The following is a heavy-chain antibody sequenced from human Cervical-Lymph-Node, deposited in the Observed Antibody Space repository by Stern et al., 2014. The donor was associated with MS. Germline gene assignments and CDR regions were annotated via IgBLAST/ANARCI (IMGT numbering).Heavy chain of an antibody. J-gene: IGHJ6*02. CDR2: HFWDDDE. CDR1: GFSLNTDGVG. V-gene: IGHV2-5*02. D-gene: IGHD4-17*01. CDR3: AHTTVTFDEAYGLDV. Sequence: QVTLRESGPTLVKPTQTLTLTCTCSGFSLNTDGVGVGWIRQPPGKALEWLAAHFWDDDERYSPSLNSRLSIPNDHSKNQVVLTMANMDPVDTATYYCAHTTVTFDEAYGLDVWGQGTTVTVPS.